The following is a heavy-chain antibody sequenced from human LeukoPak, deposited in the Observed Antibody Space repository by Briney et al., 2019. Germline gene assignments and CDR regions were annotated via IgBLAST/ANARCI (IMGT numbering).Heavy chain of an antibody. Sequence: GGSLRLSCAASGFTFSNTWFHWVRQAPGKGLEWIGRIKSKTAGGTRDYAAPVKGRFTISRDDSKDTLYLQMNSLRAEDTAVYYCAKDRVVVVVAATSTDYWGQGTLVTVSS. D-gene: IGHD2-15*01. J-gene: IGHJ4*02. V-gene: IGHV3-15*01. CDR3: AKDRVVVVVAATSTDY. CDR2: IKSKTAGGTR. CDR1: GFTFSNTW.